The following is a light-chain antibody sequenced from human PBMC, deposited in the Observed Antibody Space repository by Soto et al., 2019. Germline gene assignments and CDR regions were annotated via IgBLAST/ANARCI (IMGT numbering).Light chain of an antibody. V-gene: IGKV3-15*01. CDR3: QQYNDWPPIT. CDR1: QSVSSN. CDR2: GAS. J-gene: IGKJ5*01. Sequence: EIVMTQSPATLSVSPGERATLSCRASQSVSSNLAWYQQKPGQAPRLLIYGASTRATGIPARFSGSGSGTEFNLTICSLQSEDFAVYYGQQYNDWPPITFGQGTRLEIK.